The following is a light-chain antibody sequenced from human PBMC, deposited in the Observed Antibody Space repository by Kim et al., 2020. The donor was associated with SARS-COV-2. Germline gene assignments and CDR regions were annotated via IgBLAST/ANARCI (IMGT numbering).Light chain of an antibody. J-gene: IGLJ3*02. CDR1: SSDVGGYNY. Sequence: GQSVTISWTGTSSDVGGYNYVSWYQQHPGKAPKLMIYDVSKRPSVVPDRFSGSKSGNTASLTISGLQAEDEADYYCCSYAGSYTWVFGGGTKLTVL. V-gene: IGLV2-11*01. CDR3: CSYAGSYTWV. CDR2: DVS.